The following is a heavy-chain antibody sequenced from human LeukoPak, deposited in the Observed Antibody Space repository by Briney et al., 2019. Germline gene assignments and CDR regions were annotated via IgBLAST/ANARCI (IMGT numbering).Heavy chain of an antibody. CDR3: ARGRFGELYLYYFDY. CDR2: IIPIFGTA. Sequence: SVKVSCKASGGTFSSYAISWVRQAPGQGLEWMGGIIPIFGTANYAQKFQGRVTITADESTSTAYMELSSLRSEDTAVYYCARGRFGELYLYYFDYWGQGTLVTVSS. D-gene: IGHD3-10*01. V-gene: IGHV1-69*13. J-gene: IGHJ4*02. CDR1: GGTFSSYA.